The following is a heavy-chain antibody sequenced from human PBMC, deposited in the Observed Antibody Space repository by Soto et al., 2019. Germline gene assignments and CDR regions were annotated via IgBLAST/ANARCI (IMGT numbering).Heavy chain of an antibody. Sequence: ASVKVSCKASGYTFTSYDINWVRQATGQGFEYLGIINPSGGSTSYAQKFQGRVTMTRDTSTSTVYMELSSLRSEDTAVYYCAREVGYSSSSGTFDYWGQGTLVTVSS. J-gene: IGHJ4*02. CDR1: GYTFTSYD. D-gene: IGHD6-6*01. V-gene: IGHV1-46*01. CDR2: INPSGGST. CDR3: AREVGYSSSSGTFDY.